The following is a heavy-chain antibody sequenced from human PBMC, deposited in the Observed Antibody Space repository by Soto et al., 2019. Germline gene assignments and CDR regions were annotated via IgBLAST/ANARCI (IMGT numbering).Heavy chain of an antibody. CDR2: INSDGSST. Sequence: EAHLVESGGGVVQPGGSLRLSCAASGFTFSNYWIHWVRQAPGKGLVWVSRINSDGSSTNYADSVKGRFTISRDNAKNTVYLQMNSLRAEDTAMFYCASSARGSYGDYSWGQGTLVTVSP. D-gene: IGHD4-17*01. CDR3: ASSARGSYGDYS. CDR1: GFTFSNYW. V-gene: IGHV3-74*01. J-gene: IGHJ4*02.